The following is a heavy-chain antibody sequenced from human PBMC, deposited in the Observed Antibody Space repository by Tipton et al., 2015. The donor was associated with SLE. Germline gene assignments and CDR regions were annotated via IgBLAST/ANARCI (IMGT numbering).Heavy chain of an antibody. CDR3: ARGGGIRFLELDYYYMNV. V-gene: IGHV4-59*01. CDR1: GGSISSYY. J-gene: IGHJ6*03. D-gene: IGHD3-3*01. CDR2: FYYSGST. Sequence: TLSLTCTVSGGSISSYYWSWIRQPPGKGLECIGYFYYSGSTNYNTSLKSRVTISVDTSKNQFALKLSSGTAADTAVYYCARGGGIRFLELDYYYMNVWGKGTKVTV.